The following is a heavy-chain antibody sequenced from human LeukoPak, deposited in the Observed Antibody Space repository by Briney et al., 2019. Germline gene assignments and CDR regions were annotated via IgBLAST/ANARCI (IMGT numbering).Heavy chain of an antibody. CDR3: ATVASIRRFYFDF. V-gene: IGHV1-2*02. D-gene: IGHD3-3*01. CDR1: GYSFTGYY. CDR2: INPGSGDT. Sequence: ASVKVSCKASGYSFTGYYIHWVRQAPGQGLEWMGWINPGSGDTEYSQRFQGRITLTSDTSVTTAYMELSSLRSDDTAIFYCATVASIRRFYFDFWGQGTLVTVSS. J-gene: IGHJ4*02.